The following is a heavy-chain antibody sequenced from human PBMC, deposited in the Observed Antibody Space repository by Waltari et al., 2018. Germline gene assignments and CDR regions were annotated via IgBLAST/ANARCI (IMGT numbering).Heavy chain of an antibody. Sequence: EAQLLESGGGLVQPGGSRRLSCADFGFTFCLHALTWVRQAPGKGLEWVSSISGSADYTYYADSVKGRFTISRDNSKNMLYLQMNSIRAEDTAVYYCAKTPLVTVGYFDQWGQGTMVTVSS. D-gene: IGHD1-26*01. V-gene: IGHV3-23*01. CDR2: ISGSADYT. CDR3: AKTPLVTVGYFDQ. CDR1: GFTFCLHA. J-gene: IGHJ4*02.